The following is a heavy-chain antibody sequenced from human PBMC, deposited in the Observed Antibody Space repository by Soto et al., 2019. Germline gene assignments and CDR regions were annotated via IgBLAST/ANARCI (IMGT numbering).Heavy chain of an antibody. Sequence: SQTLPLTCALSGDNVSSNSATWEWIRKSPSRGLEWLGRTYYRSKWYNDYAVSVKSRITINPDTSNNQLSLQLNSVTPDDTAVYYCARLRGNSWLDSWGQGTLVTVSS. CDR1: GDNVSSNSAT. V-gene: IGHV6-1*01. CDR2: TYYRSKWYN. J-gene: IGHJ5*01. CDR3: ARLRGNSWLDS.